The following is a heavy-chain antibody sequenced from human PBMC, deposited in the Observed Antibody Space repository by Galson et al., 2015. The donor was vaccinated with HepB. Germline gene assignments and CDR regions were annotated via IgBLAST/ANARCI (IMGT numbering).Heavy chain of an antibody. Sequence: SLRLSCAASGFTFGGYGMHWVRQAPGKGLEWVGVIWYDGSNQHYADSVKGRFTISRDNSKNILYLQMNSLRAEDTAVYYCAREGRITVTSFDYWGQGSLVTGSS. J-gene: IGHJ4*02. CDR1: GFTFGGYG. V-gene: IGHV3-33*01. CDR2: IWYDGSNQ. CDR3: AREGRITVTSFDY. D-gene: IGHD4-17*01.